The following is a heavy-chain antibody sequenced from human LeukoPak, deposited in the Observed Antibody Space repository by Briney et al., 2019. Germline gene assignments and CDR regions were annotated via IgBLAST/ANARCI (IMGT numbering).Heavy chain of an antibody. V-gene: IGHV4-39*01. CDR2: IYYSGST. Sequence: SETLSLTCTVSGGSISSSSYYWGWIRQPPGKGLEGIGSIYYSGSTYYNLSLKSRVTISVDTSKNQFSLKLSSVTAADPAVYYCARFGYSSGWVYYYYMDVWGKGTTVTVSS. D-gene: IGHD6-19*01. CDR3: ARFGYSSGWVYYYYMDV. J-gene: IGHJ6*03. CDR1: GGSISSSSYY.